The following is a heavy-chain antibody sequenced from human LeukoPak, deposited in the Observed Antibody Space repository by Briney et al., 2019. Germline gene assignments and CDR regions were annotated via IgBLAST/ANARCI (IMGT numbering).Heavy chain of an antibody. CDR1: GYTFTSYY. Sequence: GASVKVSCKASGYTFTSYYMHWVRQAPGQGLEWMGIINPSGGSTSYAQKFQGRVTMTRDPSTSTVYMELSSLRSEDTAVYYCARAFPTIFGVVTLDYWGQGTLVTVSS. D-gene: IGHD3-3*01. J-gene: IGHJ4*02. V-gene: IGHV1-46*01. CDR3: ARAFPTIFGVVTLDY. CDR2: INPSGGST.